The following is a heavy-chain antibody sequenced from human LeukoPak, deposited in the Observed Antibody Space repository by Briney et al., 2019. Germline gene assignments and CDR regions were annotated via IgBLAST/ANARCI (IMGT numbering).Heavy chain of an antibody. CDR3: AKEGLRFFDF. CDR1: GFTFSRYG. Sequence: GRSLRLSCAASGFTFSRYGMHWVRQAPGKGLEWVALISYDKSNRYYADSVKGRFTISRDNSKNTMYLQMNSLRAEDTAVYYCAKEGLRFFDFWGQGTLVTVSS. CDR2: ISYDKSNR. J-gene: IGHJ4*02. D-gene: IGHD5-12*01. V-gene: IGHV3-30*18.